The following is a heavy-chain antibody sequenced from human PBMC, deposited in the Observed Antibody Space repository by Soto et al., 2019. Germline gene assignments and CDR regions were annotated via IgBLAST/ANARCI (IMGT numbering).Heavy chain of an antibody. J-gene: IGHJ4*01. D-gene: IGHD1-26*01. Sequence: QVQLVQSGAEVKKPGSSVKVSCKASGGTFSSYAISWVRQAPGQGLEWMGGIIPIFGTAHYAQKLQGSVTIPADESTSRSYMELSSRRAEDTAVYYCVRDQADRKWELLCEERHLCGYYLTRPGHFDYWGHVTLVTVSS. V-gene: IGHV1-69*01. CDR3: VRDQADRKWELLCEERHLCGYYLTRPGHFDY. CDR2: IIPIFGTA. CDR1: GGTFSSYA.